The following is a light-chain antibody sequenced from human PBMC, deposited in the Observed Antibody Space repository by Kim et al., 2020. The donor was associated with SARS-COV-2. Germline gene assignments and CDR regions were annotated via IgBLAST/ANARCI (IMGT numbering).Light chain of an antibody. CDR3: GTWDGSLSVGV. J-gene: IGLJ2*01. Sequence: GQKVTISCSGSSSNIGNNYVSWYQHFPGTAPKLLIYDNNKRPSGMPERFSGSKSGTSATLGITGLQTGDEADYYCGTWDGSLSVGVFGGGTQLTVL. CDR2: DNN. V-gene: IGLV1-51*01. CDR1: SSNIGNNY.